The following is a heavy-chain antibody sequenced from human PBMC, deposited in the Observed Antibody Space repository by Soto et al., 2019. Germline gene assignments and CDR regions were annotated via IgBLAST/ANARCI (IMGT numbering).Heavy chain of an antibody. CDR3: ARVDMGYCSSTSCSRYYYYYYMDV. V-gene: IGHV4-59*01. CDR2: IYYSGST. Sequence: TSETLSLTCTVSGGSISSYYWSWIRQPPGKGLEWIGYIYYSGSTNYNPSLKSRVTISVDTSKNQFSLKLSSVTAADTAVYYCARVDMGYCSSTSCSRYYYYYYMDVWGKGTTVTVSS. D-gene: IGHD2-2*01. J-gene: IGHJ6*03. CDR1: GGSISSYY.